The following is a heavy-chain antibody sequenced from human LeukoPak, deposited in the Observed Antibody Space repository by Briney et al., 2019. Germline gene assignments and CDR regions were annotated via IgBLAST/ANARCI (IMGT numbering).Heavy chain of an antibody. J-gene: IGHJ3*02. CDR3: ARSITMFGVVWDAFDI. Sequence: SETLSLTCAVSGYSIRSGYYRGWIRQPPGKGLEWIGSIYHSGSTYYNPSLKSRVTISVDTSKNQFSLKLSSVTAADTAVYYCARSITMFGVVWDAFDIWGQGTMVTVSS. D-gene: IGHD3-3*01. V-gene: IGHV4-38-2*01. CDR1: GYSIRSGYY. CDR2: IYHSGST.